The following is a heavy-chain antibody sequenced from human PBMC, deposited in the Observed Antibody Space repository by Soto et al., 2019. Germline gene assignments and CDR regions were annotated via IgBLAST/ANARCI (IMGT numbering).Heavy chain of an antibody. CDR1: GFTFSRCW. CDR2: IKQDGSEK. D-gene: IGHD1-26*01. J-gene: IGHJ4*02. Sequence: GGSLRLSCAASGFTFSRCWMSWVRQAPGKGLEWVANIKQDGSEKYYVDSVKGRFTISRDNSKNILFLQMNSLRAEDTAVYYCAFSGSGRLFDSWGQGTLVTVSS. CDR3: AFSGSGRLFDS. V-gene: IGHV3-7*03.